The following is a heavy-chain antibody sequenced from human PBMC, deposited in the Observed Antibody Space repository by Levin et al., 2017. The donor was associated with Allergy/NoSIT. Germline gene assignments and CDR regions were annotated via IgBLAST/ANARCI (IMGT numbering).Heavy chain of an antibody. CDR3: TKSDYGDN. CDR2: IKNDGSST. J-gene: IGHJ4*02. V-gene: IGHV3-74*01. CDR1: GFPFSGYW. Sequence: LSLTCAASGFPFSGYWMHWVRQAPGKGLVWVSRIKNDGSSTSYADSVKGRFTISRDNAKNTLYLQMNSLRAEDTAVYYCTKSDYGDNWGQGTLVTVSS.